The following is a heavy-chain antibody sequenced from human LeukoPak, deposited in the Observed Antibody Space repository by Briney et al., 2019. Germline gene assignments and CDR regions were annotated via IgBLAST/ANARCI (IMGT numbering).Heavy chain of an antibody. CDR2: VYYSGST. CDR3: ARNVSAGYFDY. D-gene: IGHD2-8*01. CDR1: GDSFTGTTYY. Sequence: SETLSLTCSVSGDSFTGTTYYWAWIRQPPGKGLEWIGSVYYSGSTSYSPSLESRVTISVDTSKKQFSLRLSSVSAADTALYYCARNVSAGYFDYWGQGTLVTVSS. V-gene: IGHV4-39*01. J-gene: IGHJ4*02.